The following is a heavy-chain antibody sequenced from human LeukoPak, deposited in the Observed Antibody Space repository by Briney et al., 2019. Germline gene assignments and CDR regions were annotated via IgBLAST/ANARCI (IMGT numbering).Heavy chain of an antibody. Sequence: SETLSLTCTVSGGSISSSASYWAWIRQPPGKGLEWIANVYYNGDTYYKSSLYSRVTISADTSKNQFSLNLRSVTAADTAVYYCARLLSPGWFDPWGQGTLVTASS. CDR1: GGSISSSASY. D-gene: IGHD2/OR15-2a*01. CDR3: ARLLSPGWFDP. V-gene: IGHV4-39*01. J-gene: IGHJ5*02. CDR2: VYYNGDT.